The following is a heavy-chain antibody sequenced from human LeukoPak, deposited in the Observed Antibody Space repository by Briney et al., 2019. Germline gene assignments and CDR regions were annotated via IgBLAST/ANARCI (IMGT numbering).Heavy chain of an antibody. CDR3: ARDLYDFWSGYCSQH. D-gene: IGHD3-3*01. CDR1: GFTFSSYG. V-gene: IGHV3-33*01. Sequence: GRSPRLSCAASGFTFSSYGMHWVRQAPGRGLEWVAVIWYDGTNKYYADSVKGRFTISRDNSKNTLYLQMNSLRAEDTAVYYCARDLYDFWSGYCSQHWGQGTLVTVSS. J-gene: IGHJ1*01. CDR2: IWYDGTNK.